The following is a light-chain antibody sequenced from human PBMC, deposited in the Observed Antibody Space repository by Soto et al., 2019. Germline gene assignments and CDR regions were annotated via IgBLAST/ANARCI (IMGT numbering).Light chain of an antibody. J-gene: IGKJ1*01. V-gene: IGKV3-20*01. Sequence: PGGRCTLSGTASQSLRSNFLAWYQQKPGQAPRLLIYDASSRAAGIADRLSGNGSGTDFTPTIRRLEPEDFAVYCCQQYARMTFGPGTKVDIK. CDR3: QQYARMT. CDR2: DAS. CDR1: QSLRSNF.